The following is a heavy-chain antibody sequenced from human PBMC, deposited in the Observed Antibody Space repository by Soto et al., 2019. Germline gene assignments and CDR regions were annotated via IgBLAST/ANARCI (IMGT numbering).Heavy chain of an antibody. J-gene: IGHJ5*02. CDR3: AIDSSGWYQNYWFDP. V-gene: IGHV1-18*01. D-gene: IGHD6-19*01. CDR1: GYTFTSYG. Sequence: QVQLVQSGAEVKKPGASVKVSCKASGYTFTSYGISWVRQAPGQGLEWMGWISAYNGNTNYAQKLHVRVTMTTDTSTSTAYMELRSLRSDDTAVYYSAIDSSGWYQNYWFDPWGQGTLVTVSS. CDR2: ISAYNGNT.